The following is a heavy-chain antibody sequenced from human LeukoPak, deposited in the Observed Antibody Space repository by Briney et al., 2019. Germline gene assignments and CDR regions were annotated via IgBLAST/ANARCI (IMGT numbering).Heavy chain of an antibody. J-gene: IGHJ4*02. V-gene: IGHV3-74*01. CDR2: INDDGSRT. Sequence: GGSLRLSCAASGFIFSSYWMHWVRQAPGKGLVWVSHINDDGSRTNYAGSVKGRFTISRDNAKNTLYLQMNSLRAEDTPIYYCATSRTFDYWGQGTLVTVSS. CDR3: ATSRTFDY. D-gene: IGHD2-2*01. CDR1: GFIFSSYW.